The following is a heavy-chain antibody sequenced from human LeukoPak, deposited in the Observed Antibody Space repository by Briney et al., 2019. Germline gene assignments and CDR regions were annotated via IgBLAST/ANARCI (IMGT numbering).Heavy chain of an antibody. D-gene: IGHD3-16*01. CDR3: AKDLTRGGLIFDY. V-gene: IGHV3-48*03. J-gene: IGHJ4*02. CDR2: ISSSGSTI. Sequence: GGSLRLSCAASGFTFSSYEMNWVRQAPGKGLEWVSYISSSGSTIYYADSVKGRFTISRDNSKNTLYLQMNSLRAEDTAVYYCAKDLTRGGLIFDYWGQGTLVTVSS. CDR1: GFTFSSYE.